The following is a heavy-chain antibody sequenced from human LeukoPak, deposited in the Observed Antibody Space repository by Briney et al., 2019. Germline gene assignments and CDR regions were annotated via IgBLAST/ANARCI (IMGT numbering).Heavy chain of an antibody. Sequence: GGSLRLSCAASGFTISSNYMNWVRQAPGKGLERVSVIYSGGSTYYADSVKGRFTISRDNSKNTLYLQMNSLRAEDTAVYYCTGLISEYYYDSSGYYRYFDYWGQGTLVTVSS. CDR3: TGLISEYYYDSSGYYRYFDY. V-gene: IGHV3-53*01. CDR1: GFTISSNY. D-gene: IGHD3-22*01. J-gene: IGHJ4*02. CDR2: IYSGGST.